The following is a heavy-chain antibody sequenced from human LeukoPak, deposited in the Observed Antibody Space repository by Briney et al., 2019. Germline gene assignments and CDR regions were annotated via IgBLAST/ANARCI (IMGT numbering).Heavy chain of an antibody. Sequence: GGSLRLSCAASGFTFSSYGMHWVRQPPGKGLEGGAFIGYDGSDKYYTDSVKGRFTISRDNSKNTLYLQMNSLRAEDTAVYYCAKEPTTEAIFGVVIGPYWGQGTLVTVSS. CDR2: IGYDGSDK. D-gene: IGHD3-3*01. J-gene: IGHJ4*02. CDR1: GFTFSSYG. V-gene: IGHV3-30*02. CDR3: AKEPTTEAIFGVVIGPY.